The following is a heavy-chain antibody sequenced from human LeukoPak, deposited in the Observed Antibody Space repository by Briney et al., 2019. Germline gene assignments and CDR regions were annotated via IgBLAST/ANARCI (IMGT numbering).Heavy chain of an antibody. D-gene: IGHD2/OR15-2a*01. J-gene: IGHJ4*02. CDR2: INWNGGST. V-gene: IGHV3-20*04. CDR3: AKDIDASPEYGVGDY. Sequence: RPGRSLRLSCAASGFTFDDYGMGWARQAPGGWLEWVSGINWNGGSTRYADSVEGRFTITRDRAKYSLNLQMNRLRTEETTSYCCAKDIDASPEYGVGDYWGQGTLVTASS. CDR1: GFTFDDYG.